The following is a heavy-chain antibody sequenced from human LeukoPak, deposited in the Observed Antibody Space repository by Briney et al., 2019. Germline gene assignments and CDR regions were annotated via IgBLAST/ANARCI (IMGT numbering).Heavy chain of an antibody. CDR1: GFTFDDYT. J-gene: IGHJ4*02. V-gene: IGHV3-43*01. D-gene: IGHD3-22*01. CDR3: AKDRSYDSSGNPFDY. CDR2: ISWDGGST. Sequence: GGSLRLSCAASGFTFDDYTMHWVRQAPGKGLGWVSLISWDGGSTYYADSVKGRFTISRDNSKNSLYLQMNSLRTEDTALYYCAKDRSYDSSGNPFDYWGQGTLVTVSS.